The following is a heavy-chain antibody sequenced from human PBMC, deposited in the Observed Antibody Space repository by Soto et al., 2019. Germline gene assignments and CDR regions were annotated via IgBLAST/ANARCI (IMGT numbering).Heavy chain of an antibody. D-gene: IGHD2-2*01. Sequence: PGGSLSLSCAASGFTFSNYWMHWVRQAPGKGLEWVSRINGDGRTTIYADSVKGRFTISRDNAKNTLYLQMNSLRAEDTAVYYCARAGLGYCTSTSCHPGFDIWGQGTMVTVSS. CDR3: ARAGLGYCTSTSCHPGFDI. CDR1: GFTFSNYW. V-gene: IGHV3-74*01. CDR2: INGDGRTT. J-gene: IGHJ3*02.